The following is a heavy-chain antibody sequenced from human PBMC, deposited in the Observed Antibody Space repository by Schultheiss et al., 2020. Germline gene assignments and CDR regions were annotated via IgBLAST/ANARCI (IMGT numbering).Heavy chain of an antibody. V-gene: IGHV3-33*06. CDR3: AKSPARGCSGGSCYPFDY. Sequence: GGSLRLSCAASGFTFSSYGMHWVRQAPGKGLEWVAVIWYDGSNKYYADSVKGRFTISRDNSKNTLYLQMNSLRAEDTAVYYCAKSPARGCSGGSCYPFDYWGQGTLVTVSS. CDR1: GFTFSSYG. CDR2: IWYDGSNK. D-gene: IGHD2-15*01. J-gene: IGHJ4*02.